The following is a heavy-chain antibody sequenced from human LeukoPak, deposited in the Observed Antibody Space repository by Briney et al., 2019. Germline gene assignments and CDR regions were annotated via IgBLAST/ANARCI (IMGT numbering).Heavy chain of an antibody. V-gene: IGHV1-69*13. CDR2: IIPIFGTA. Sequence: ASVKVSCKASGGTFSSYAISWVRQAPGQGLEWMGGIIPIFGTANYAQKFQGRVTITADESTSTAYMELSSLRSEDTAVYYCAGSSSSWFNWFDPWGQGTLVTVSS. D-gene: IGHD6-13*01. CDR1: GGTFSSYA. CDR3: AGSSSSWFNWFDP. J-gene: IGHJ5*02.